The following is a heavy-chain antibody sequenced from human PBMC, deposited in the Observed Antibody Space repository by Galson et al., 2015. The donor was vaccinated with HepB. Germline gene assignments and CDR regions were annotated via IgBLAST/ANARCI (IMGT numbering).Heavy chain of an antibody. CDR1: GFTFSSYA. D-gene: IGHD3-22*01. J-gene: IGHJ3*02. CDR3: ARLYYYDSSPMAGGGAFDI. Sequence: SLRLSCAASGFTFSSYAMHWVRQAPGKGLEWVAVISYDGSNKYYADSVKGRFTISRDNSKNTLYLQMNSLRAEDTAVYYCARLYYYDSSPMAGGGAFDIWGQGTMVTVSS. V-gene: IGHV3-30-3*01. CDR2: ISYDGSNK.